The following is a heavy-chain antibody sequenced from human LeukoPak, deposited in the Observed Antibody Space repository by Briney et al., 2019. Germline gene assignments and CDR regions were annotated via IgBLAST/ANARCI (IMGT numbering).Heavy chain of an antibody. CDR2: IYYSGSP. Sequence: KTSGTLSLTCAVSGGSISSSNWWSWVRQPPRKGLEWIGSIYYSGSPYYNPSLKSRVTISVDTSKNQFSLKLSSVTAADTAVYYCARLRRYFDWLYRDPGRNPGDSWGQGTLVTVSS. J-gene: IGHJ4*02. CDR1: GGSISSSNW. D-gene: IGHD3-9*01. V-gene: IGHV4-4*02. CDR3: ARLRRYFDWLYRDPGRNPGDS.